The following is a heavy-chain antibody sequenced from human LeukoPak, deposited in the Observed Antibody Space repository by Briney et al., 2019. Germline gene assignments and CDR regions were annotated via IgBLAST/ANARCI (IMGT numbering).Heavy chain of an antibody. CDR2: IIPIFGTA. CDR1: GGTFSSYA. Sequence: SVKVSCKASGGTFSSYAISWVRQAPGQGLEWMGGIIPIFGTANYAQKFQGRVTITADESTSTAYMELSSLRSEDTAVYYCARSPPRQWLVPRSGYYFDYWGQGTLVTVSS. J-gene: IGHJ4*02. V-gene: IGHV1-69*01. CDR3: ARSPPRQWLVPRSGYYFDY. D-gene: IGHD6-19*01.